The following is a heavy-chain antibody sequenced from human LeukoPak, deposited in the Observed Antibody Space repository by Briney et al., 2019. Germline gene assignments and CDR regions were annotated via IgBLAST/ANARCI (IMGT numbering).Heavy chain of an antibody. J-gene: IGHJ4*02. V-gene: IGHV3-21*01. D-gene: IGHD3-10*01. CDR3: ARGPYYGSAFHDY. Sequence: GGSLRLSCTASGFTFSSYSMNWVRQAPGKGLEWVSCISSSSSYIYYADSVKGRFTISRDNAKKSLYLQMNSLRAEDTAVYYCARGPYYGSAFHDYWGQGTLVTVSS. CDR1: GFTFSSYS. CDR2: ISSSSSYI.